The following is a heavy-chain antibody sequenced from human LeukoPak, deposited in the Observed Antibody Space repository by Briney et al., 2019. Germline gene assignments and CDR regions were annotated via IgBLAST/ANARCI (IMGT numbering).Heavy chain of an antibody. J-gene: IGHJ4*02. Sequence: GGSLRLSCAASGFTFSSYAMSWVRQAPGKGLEWVSAISGSGGSTYYADSVKGRFTISRDNSKNTLYLQMNSLRAEDTAVYYCARGDYDFWSGYYKGTIFDYWGQGTLVTVSS. CDR2: ISGSGGST. CDR3: ARGDYDFWSGYYKGTIFDY. D-gene: IGHD3-3*01. V-gene: IGHV3-23*01. CDR1: GFTFSSYA.